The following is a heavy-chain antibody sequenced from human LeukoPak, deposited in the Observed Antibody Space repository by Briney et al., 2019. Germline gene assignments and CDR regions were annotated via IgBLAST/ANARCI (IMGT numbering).Heavy chain of an antibody. CDR1: GGSISSYY. V-gene: IGHV4-4*07. CDR3: ARADYAIYYIDY. J-gene: IGHJ4*02. D-gene: IGHD4-17*01. CDR2: IYTSGRT. Sequence: SETLSLTCTVSGGSISSYYWSWIRQPAGKGLEWSGRIYTSGRTNYNPSLKSRVTMSVDTSKNQFSLNLSSVTAADTAVYYCARADYAIYYIDYWGQGTLVTVSS.